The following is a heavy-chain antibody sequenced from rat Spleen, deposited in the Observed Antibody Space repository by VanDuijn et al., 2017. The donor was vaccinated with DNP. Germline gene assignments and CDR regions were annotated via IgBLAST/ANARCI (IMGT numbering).Heavy chain of an antibody. CDR2: ISYDGSST. Sequence: EVQLVQSGGGLVQPGRSLRLSCTTSGFTFRDYNMAWVRQAPKKGLEWVATISYDGSSTYYRDSVKGRFTVSRDNAKSSLYLQMDSLRSEDTATYYCARGGHWGQGVMVTVSS. CDR3: ARGGH. J-gene: IGHJ2*01. V-gene: IGHV5-7*01. CDR1: GFTFRDYN.